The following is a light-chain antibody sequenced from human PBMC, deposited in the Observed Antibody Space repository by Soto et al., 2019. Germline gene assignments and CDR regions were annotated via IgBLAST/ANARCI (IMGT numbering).Light chain of an antibody. V-gene: IGKV1-5*03. Sequence: DIQMTQSPSILSASVGDRVTITCRASQSISSWLAWYQQKPGKAPNLLIHKASHLESGVPSRFSCSGSGTEFTLTISSLQPGDFATYYCQHYNTYPWTFGQGTMVEIK. CDR2: KAS. CDR3: QHYNTYPWT. J-gene: IGKJ1*01. CDR1: QSISSW.